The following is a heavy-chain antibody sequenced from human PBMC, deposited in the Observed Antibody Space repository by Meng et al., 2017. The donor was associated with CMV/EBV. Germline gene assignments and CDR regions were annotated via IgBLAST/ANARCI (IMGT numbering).Heavy chain of an antibody. CDR1: GFTFSSYW. CDR3: ARGSHYYGSGSYYKPSVDNWFDP. J-gene: IGHJ5*02. D-gene: IGHD3-10*01. V-gene: IGHV3-48*04. CDR2: ISSSSSTI. Sequence: GGSLRLSCAASGFTFSSYWMHWVRQAPGKGLEWVSYISSSSSTIYYADSVKGRFTISRDNAKNSLYLQMNSLRAEDTAVYYCARGSHYYGSGSYYKPSVDNWFDPWGQGTLVTVSS.